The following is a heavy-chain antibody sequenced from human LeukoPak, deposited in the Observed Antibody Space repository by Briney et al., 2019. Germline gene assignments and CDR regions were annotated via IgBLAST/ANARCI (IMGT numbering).Heavy chain of an antibody. V-gene: IGHV1-69*13. D-gene: IGHD5-18*01. CDR3: ARGGYSYGFDY. Sequence: GASVKVSCKASGGTFSRYAISWVRQAPGQGLEWMGGIIPIFGTANYAQKFQGRVTITADESTSTAYMELSSLRSEDTAVYYCARGGYSYGFDYWGQGTLVTVSS. CDR2: IIPIFGTA. J-gene: IGHJ4*02. CDR1: GGTFSRYA.